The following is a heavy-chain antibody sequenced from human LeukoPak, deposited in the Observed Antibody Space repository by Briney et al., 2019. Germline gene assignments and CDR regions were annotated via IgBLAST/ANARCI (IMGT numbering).Heavy chain of an antibody. Sequence: SGGSLRLSCAASGFTFSSYAMHWIRQAPGKGLEWVAVISYDGSNKYYADSVKGRFTISRDNSKNTLYLQMNSLRAEDTAVYCCARQLTRGPVRYFDYWGQGTLVTVSS. CDR3: ARQLTRGPVRYFDY. J-gene: IGHJ4*02. D-gene: IGHD6-19*01. CDR2: ISYDGSNK. CDR1: GFTFSSYA. V-gene: IGHV3-30-3*01.